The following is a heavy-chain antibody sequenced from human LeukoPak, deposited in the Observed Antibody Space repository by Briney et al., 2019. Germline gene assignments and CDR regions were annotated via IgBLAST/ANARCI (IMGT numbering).Heavy chain of an antibody. CDR2: ISYDGRYK. V-gene: IGHV3-30*18. CDR3: AKDRYSGLNTIDY. J-gene: IGHJ4*02. CDR1: DFTFSTYG. Sequence: PGRSLRLSCEASDFTFSTYGMPWARQVPGKGLDWLAIISYDGRYKFYADYVQGRFTISRDNSKGTLYLQMNSLRAEDTAVYYCAKDRYSGLNTIDYWGQGTLVTVSS. D-gene: IGHD6-13*01.